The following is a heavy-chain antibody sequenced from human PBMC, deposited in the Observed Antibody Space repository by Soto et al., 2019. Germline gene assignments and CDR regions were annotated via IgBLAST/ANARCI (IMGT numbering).Heavy chain of an antibody. D-gene: IGHD3-10*01. CDR1: GFTFSSYA. CDR2: ISGSGGST. Sequence: PGGSLRLSCAASGFTFSSYAMSWVRQAPGKGLEWVSAISGSGGSTYYADSVKGRFTISRDNSKNTLYLQMNSLRAEDTAVYYCAKDQVWFGEFNYYYYYGMDVWGQGTTVTVSS. CDR3: AKDQVWFGEFNYYYYYGMDV. J-gene: IGHJ6*02. V-gene: IGHV3-23*01.